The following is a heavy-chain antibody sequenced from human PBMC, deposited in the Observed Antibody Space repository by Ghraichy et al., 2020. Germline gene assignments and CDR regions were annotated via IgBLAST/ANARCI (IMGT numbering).Heavy chain of an antibody. J-gene: IGHJ4*02. V-gene: IGHV4-59*01. Sequence: SETLSLTCTVSGGSISSYYRSWIRQPPGKGLEWIGYIYYSGSTNYNPSLKSRVTISVDTSKNQFSLKLSSVTAADTAVYYCARVGNYGSGSYYNAILPDYWGQGTLVTVSS. CDR3: ARVGNYGSGSYYNAILPDY. CDR1: GGSISSYY. CDR2: IYYSGST. D-gene: IGHD3-10*01.